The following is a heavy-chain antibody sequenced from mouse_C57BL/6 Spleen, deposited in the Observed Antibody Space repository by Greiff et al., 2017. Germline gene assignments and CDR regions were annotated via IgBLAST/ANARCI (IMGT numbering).Heavy chain of an antibody. J-gene: IGHJ1*03. D-gene: IGHD2-1*01. CDR1: GFNIKDYY. CDR3: TVYGTWYFDV. CDR2: IDPEDGDT. Sequence: VQLQQSGAELVRPGASVKLSCTASGFNIKDYYMHWVKQRPEQGLEWIGRIDPEDGDTEYAPKFQGKATMTADTSSNTASLQLSSLTSEDTAVYYCTVYGTWYFDVWGTGTTVTVSS. V-gene: IGHV14-1*01.